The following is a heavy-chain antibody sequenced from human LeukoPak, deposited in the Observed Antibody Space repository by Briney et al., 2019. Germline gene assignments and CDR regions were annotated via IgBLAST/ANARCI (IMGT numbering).Heavy chain of an antibody. D-gene: IGHD6-19*01. Sequence: SETLSLTCTVSGGSISSYYWNWIRQPPGKGLEWIGYIYYSGSTNYSPSLKSRVTITVETSKNQFSLKLSSVTAADTAVYYCARVDSSGSRGFDYWGQGTLVTVSS. CDR3: ARVDSSGSRGFDY. J-gene: IGHJ4*02. CDR2: IYYSGST. CDR1: GGSISSYY. V-gene: IGHV4-59*01.